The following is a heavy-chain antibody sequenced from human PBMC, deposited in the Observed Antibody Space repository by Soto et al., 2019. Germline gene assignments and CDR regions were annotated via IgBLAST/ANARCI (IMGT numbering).Heavy chain of an antibody. CDR1: GYTFTRSG. CDR2: INPDNGNT. D-gene: IGHD4-17*01. J-gene: IGHJ4*01. V-gene: IGHV1-18*01. Sequence: ASVKVSCKASGYTFTRSGISWVRQAPGQGLEWLGWINPDNGNTNYAQHLQGRVSLTTDTSTSTAYMDLRSLRSDDTAVYYCARRIRDRATVTTSLRQVDYWGQ. CDR3: ARRIRDRATVTTSLRQVDY.